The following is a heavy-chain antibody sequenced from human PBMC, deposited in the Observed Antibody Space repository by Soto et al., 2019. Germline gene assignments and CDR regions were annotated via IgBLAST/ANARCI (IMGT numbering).Heavy chain of an antibody. CDR3: ARNDFAWFDP. D-gene: IGHD3-3*01. J-gene: IGHJ5*02. CDR2: IYYSGST. V-gene: IGHV4-59*01. Sequence: PSETLSLTCTVSGGSISSYYWSWTRQPPGKGLEWIGYIYYSGSTNYNPSLKSRVTISVDTSKNQFSLKLSSVTAADTAVYYCARNDFAWFDPWGQGTLVTVSS. CDR1: GGSISSYY.